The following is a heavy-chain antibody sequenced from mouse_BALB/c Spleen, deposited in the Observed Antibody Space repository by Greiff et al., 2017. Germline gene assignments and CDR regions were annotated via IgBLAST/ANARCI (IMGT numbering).Heavy chain of an antibody. Sequence: EVQLQQSGPGLVKPSQSLSLTCSVTGYSITSGYYWNWIRQPPGNKLEWMGYISYDGSNNYNPSLKNRISITRDTSKNQFFLKLNSVTTEDTATYYCAGDYGYWGQGTTLTVSS. CDR1: GYSITSGYY. V-gene: IGHV3-6*02. D-gene: IGHD2-13*01. J-gene: IGHJ2*01. CDR2: ISYDGSN. CDR3: AGDYGY.